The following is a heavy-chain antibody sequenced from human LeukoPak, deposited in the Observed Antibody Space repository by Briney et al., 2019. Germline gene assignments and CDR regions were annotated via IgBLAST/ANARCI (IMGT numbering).Heavy chain of an antibody. CDR3: ARDPLYGSGSYPDY. CDR2: IHPNSGGT. Sequence: ASVKVSCKASGYTFTGYYMHWVRQAPGQGLEWMGWIHPNSGGTNYAQKFQGRVTMTRDTSISTAYMELSRLRSDDTAVYYCARDPLYGSGSYPDYWGQGTLVTVSS. V-gene: IGHV1-2*02. CDR1: GYTFTGYY. J-gene: IGHJ4*02. D-gene: IGHD3-10*01.